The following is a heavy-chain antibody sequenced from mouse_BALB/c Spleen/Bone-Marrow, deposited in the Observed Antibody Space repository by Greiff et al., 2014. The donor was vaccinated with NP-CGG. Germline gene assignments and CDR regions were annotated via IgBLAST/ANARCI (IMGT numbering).Heavy chain of an antibody. CDR1: GFNIKDTY. CDR3: AAYYYVSSYGFAY. D-gene: IGHD1-1*01. J-gene: IGHJ3*01. CDR2: IDPASGNT. Sequence: EVQLQQSGAELVKPGASVKLSCTASGFNIKDTYMHWVKQRPEQGLEWIGRIDPASGNTKFDPKFQGKATIASDTSSNTAYLQLSSLTSEDTAVYYCAAYYYVSSYGFAYWGQWTLVTVSA. V-gene: IGHV14-3*02.